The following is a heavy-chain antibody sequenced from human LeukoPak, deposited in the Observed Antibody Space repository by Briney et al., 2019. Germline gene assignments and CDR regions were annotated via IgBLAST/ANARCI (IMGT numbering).Heavy chain of an antibody. J-gene: IGHJ3*02. Sequence: ASVKVSCKASGYTFTSYGVSWVRQAPGQGLEWMGWISAYNGNTNYAQKLQGRVTMTTDTSTSTAYMELRSLRSEDTAGYYCASSSSRSIGAFDIWGQGTMVTVSS. CDR3: ASSSSRSIGAFDI. D-gene: IGHD6-6*01. CDR1: GYTFTSYG. V-gene: IGHV1-18*01. CDR2: ISAYNGNT.